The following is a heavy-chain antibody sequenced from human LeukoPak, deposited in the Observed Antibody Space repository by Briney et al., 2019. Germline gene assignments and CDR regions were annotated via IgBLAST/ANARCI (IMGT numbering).Heavy chain of an antibody. Sequence: SQTLSLTCTVSGGSISSGSYYRSWIRQPAGKGLEWIGRIYTSGSTNYNPSLKSRVTISVDTSKNQFSLKLSSVTAADTAVYYCARDHYDFWSGYFDRGGVGDYWGQGTLVTVSS. CDR1: GGSISSGSYY. CDR2: IYTSGST. V-gene: IGHV4-61*02. D-gene: IGHD3-3*01. J-gene: IGHJ4*02. CDR3: ARDHYDFWSGYFDRGGVGDY.